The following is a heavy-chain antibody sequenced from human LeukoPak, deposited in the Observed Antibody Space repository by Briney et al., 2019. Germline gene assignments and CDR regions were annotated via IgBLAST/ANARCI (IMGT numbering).Heavy chain of an antibody. D-gene: IGHD5-12*01. Sequence: GASVKVSCKASGYTFTGYYMHWVRQAPGQGLEWMGWINPNSGGTNYAQKFQGWVTTTRDTSISTAYMELSRLRSDDTAVYYCARGDSGYQNAFDIWGQGTMVTVSS. CDR2: INPNSGGT. CDR3: ARGDSGYQNAFDI. V-gene: IGHV1-2*04. J-gene: IGHJ3*02. CDR1: GYTFTGYY.